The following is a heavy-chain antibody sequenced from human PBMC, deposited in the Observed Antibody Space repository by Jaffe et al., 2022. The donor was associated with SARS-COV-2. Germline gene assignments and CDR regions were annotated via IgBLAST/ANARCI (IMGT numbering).Heavy chain of an antibody. J-gene: IGHJ3*02. V-gene: IGHV4-59*11. CDR3: ARRIPVTVGDAFDI. CDR2: IYYSGGT. D-gene: IGHD2-21*02. Sequence: QVQLQGSGPGLLKPAETLSLTCNVSGGSISGHSWTWIRQPPGKGLEWIGYIYYSGGTNYNPSFESRVTMSVDTSKNQISLKVTSVTAADTAVYFCARRIPVTVGDAFDIWGQGTMVTVSS. CDR1: GGSISGHS.